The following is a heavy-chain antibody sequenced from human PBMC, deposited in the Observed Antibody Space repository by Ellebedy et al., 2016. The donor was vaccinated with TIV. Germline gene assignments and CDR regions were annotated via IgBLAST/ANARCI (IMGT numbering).Heavy chain of an antibody. CDR1: GFMFKNYW. Sequence: GESLKISCEVSGFMFKNYWMSWVRQAPGKGLECISFITSTSDNRYYADSVKGRFTISRDNAKNSLYLQMNSLRADDTAVYYCASLRNDYGDYVGYWGQGTLVTVSS. D-gene: IGHD4-17*01. J-gene: IGHJ4*02. CDR2: ITSTSDNR. V-gene: IGHV3-48*04. CDR3: ASLRNDYGDYVGY.